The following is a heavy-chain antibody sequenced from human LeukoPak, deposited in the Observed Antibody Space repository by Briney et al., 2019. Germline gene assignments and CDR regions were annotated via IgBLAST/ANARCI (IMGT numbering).Heavy chain of an antibody. D-gene: IGHD6-19*01. CDR3: AKRPGVAMAGILGAFFDF. V-gene: IGHV3-23*01. J-gene: IGHJ4*02. Sequence: TGGSLRLSCAASGFTFSSYAMSWVRQALGKGLEWVSGIVGDGGSTYYAESVKGRFTISRDNSKNTLYLQMNSLRDEDTAVYYCAKRPGVAMAGILGAFFDFWGQGTLVTVSS. CDR1: GFTFSSYA. CDR2: IVGDGGST.